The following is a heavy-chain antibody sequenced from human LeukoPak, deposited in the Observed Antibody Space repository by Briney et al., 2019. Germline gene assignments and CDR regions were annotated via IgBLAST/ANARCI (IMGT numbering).Heavy chain of an antibody. CDR2: INPNSGGT. J-gene: IGHJ3*02. CDR3: ARVRITMINDASDI. Sequence: ASVKVSCKASEYTFTGYYMHWVRQAPGQGLEWMGWINPNSGGTNYAQKFQGRVTMTRDTSISTAYMELSRLRSDDTAVYYCARVRITMINDASDICGQGTMVTVSS. CDR1: EYTFTGYY. V-gene: IGHV1-2*02. D-gene: IGHD3-22*01.